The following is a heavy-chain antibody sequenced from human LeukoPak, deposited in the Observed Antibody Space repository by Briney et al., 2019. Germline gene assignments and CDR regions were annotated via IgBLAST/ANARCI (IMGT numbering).Heavy chain of an antibody. CDR3: ARSGSGYLRYYFDY. J-gene: IGHJ4*02. D-gene: IGHD5-12*01. CDR1: GGSISSSTYY. Sequence: SETLSLTCTVSGGSISSSTYYWGWIRQPPGKGLEWIGSIYSSGSTYYNPSLKSRVTISVDTSKNQFSLKLSSVTAADTAVYYCARSGSGYLRYYFDYWGQGTLVTVFS. CDR2: IYSSGST. V-gene: IGHV4-39*07.